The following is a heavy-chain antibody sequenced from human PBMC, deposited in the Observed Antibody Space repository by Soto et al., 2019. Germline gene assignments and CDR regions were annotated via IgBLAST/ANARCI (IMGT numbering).Heavy chain of an antibody. CDR1: GFTFSSYA. D-gene: IGHD2-15*01. V-gene: IGHV3-23*01. J-gene: IGHJ4*02. CDR2: ISGSGGST. CDR3: ANGRYCSGGSCRNFDY. Sequence: PGGSLRLSCAASGFTFSSYAMSWVRQAPGKGLEWVSAISGSGGSTYYADSVKGRFTISRDNSKNTLYLQMNSLRAEDTAVYYCANGRYCSGGSCRNFDYWGQGTLVTVSS.